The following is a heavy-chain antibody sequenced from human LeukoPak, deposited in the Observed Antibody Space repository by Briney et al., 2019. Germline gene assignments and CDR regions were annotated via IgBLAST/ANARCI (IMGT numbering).Heavy chain of an antibody. J-gene: IGHJ4*02. Sequence: GGSLRLSCAASGFTFDDYAMHWVRQAPGKGLEWVSLISWDGGSTYYADSVKGRFTISRDNAKNSLYLQMNSLRAEDTAVYYCARDGSYYDILTGYSNMGDLDYWGQGTLVTVSS. CDR1: GFTFDDYA. CDR3: ARDGSYYDILTGYSNMGDLDY. V-gene: IGHV3-43D*03. D-gene: IGHD3-9*01. CDR2: ISWDGGST.